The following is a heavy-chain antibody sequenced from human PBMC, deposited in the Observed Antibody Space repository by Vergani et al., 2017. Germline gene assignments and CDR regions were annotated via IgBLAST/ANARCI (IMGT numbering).Heavy chain of an antibody. V-gene: IGHV4-61*02. J-gene: IGHJ2*01. Sequence: QVQLQESGPGLVRPSQTLSLTCSVSGGSLSSGSHYWSWFRQPAGKGLEWIGRLYTSGTTNYNPSLKSRVTMSIDKSKNQLSRRLTSVTAADTAVYYCASGAEVYREIVDWYFDVWGRGTLVTVSS. CDR3: ASGAEVYREIVDWYFDV. D-gene: IGHD2-8*01. CDR2: LYTSGTT. CDR1: GGSLSSGSHY.